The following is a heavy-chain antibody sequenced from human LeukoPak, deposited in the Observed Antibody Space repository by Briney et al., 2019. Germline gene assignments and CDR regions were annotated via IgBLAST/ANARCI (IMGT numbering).Heavy chain of an antibody. CDR1: GFTFSSYG. CDR2: ISGSGGST. Sequence: QPGGTLRLSCAASGFTFSSYGMSWVRQAPGKGLEWVSAISGSGGSTYYADSVRGRFTISRDNAKNSLYLQMNSLRAEDTAAYSCARGADGVSSNSRGWFDPWGQGTLVTVSS. D-gene: IGHD2-15*01. J-gene: IGHJ5*02. CDR3: ARGADGVSSNSRGWFDP. V-gene: IGHV3-23*01.